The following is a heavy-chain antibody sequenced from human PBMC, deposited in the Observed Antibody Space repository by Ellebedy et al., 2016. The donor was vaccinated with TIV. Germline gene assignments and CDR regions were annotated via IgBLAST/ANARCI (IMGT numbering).Heavy chain of an antibody. J-gene: IGHJ4*02. CDR1: GFTFSDYY. V-gene: IGHV3-11*01. D-gene: IGHD4-17*01. CDR3: ARDYGDYDY. Sequence: GESLKISXAASGFTFSDYYMSWIRQVPGKGLEWVSYISSSGSTIYDADSVRGRFTISRDNAKNSLYLQMNSLRAEDTAVYYCARDYGDYDYWGQGTLVTVSS. CDR2: ISSSGSTI.